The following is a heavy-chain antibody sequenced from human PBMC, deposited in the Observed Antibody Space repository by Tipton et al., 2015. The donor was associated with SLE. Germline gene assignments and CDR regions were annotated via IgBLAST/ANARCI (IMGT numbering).Heavy chain of an antibody. Sequence: LRLSCAVYGGSFSGYYWSWIRQPPGKGLEWIGEINHSGSTNYNPSLKSRVTISVDTSKNQFSLKLSSVTAADTAVYYCAREVPAGYSSSGRRGYFQHWGQGTLVTVSS. CDR2: INHSGST. CDR1: GGSFSGYY. D-gene: IGHD6-13*01. V-gene: IGHV4-34*01. CDR3: AREVPAGYSSSGRRGYFQH. J-gene: IGHJ1*01.